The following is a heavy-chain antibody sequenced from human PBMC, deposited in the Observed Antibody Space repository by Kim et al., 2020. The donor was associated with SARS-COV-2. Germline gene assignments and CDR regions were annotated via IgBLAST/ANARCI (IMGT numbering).Heavy chain of an antibody. CDR3: ASTVVVPAARYWFDP. V-gene: IGHV1-69*04. CDR2: IIPILGIA. CDR1: GGTFSSYA. Sequence: SVKVSCKPSGGTFSSYAISWVRQAPGQGLEWMGRIIPILGIANYAQKFQGRVTITADKSTSTAYMELSSLRSEDTAVYYCASTVVVPAARYWFDPWGQGTLVTVSS. D-gene: IGHD2-2*01. J-gene: IGHJ5*02.